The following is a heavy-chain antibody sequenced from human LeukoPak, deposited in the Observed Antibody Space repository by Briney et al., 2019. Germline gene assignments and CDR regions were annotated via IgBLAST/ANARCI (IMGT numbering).Heavy chain of an antibody. Sequence: ASVKVSCKASGYTFTSYAMNWVRQAPGQGLEWMGWINTNTGNPTYAQGFTGRFVFSLDTSVSTAYLQISSLKAEDTAVYYCARDYYCSGGSCLTFPSINWGQGTLVTVSS. D-gene: IGHD2-15*01. CDR2: INTNTGNP. J-gene: IGHJ4*02. CDR3: ARDYYCSGGSCLTFPSIN. V-gene: IGHV7-4-1*02. CDR1: GYTFTSYA.